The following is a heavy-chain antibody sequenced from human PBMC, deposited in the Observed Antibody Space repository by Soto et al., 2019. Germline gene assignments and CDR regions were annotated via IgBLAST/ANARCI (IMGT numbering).Heavy chain of an antibody. J-gene: IGHJ4*02. CDR2: INIVGSTT. CDR3: ERHLAGNRDY. V-gene: IGHV3-74*01. CDR1: GFTFSSYR. D-gene: IGHD3-16*01. Sequence: GGSLRLSCAASGFTFSSYRMHWVRQAPGKGLVWVSRINIVGSTTSYPDSVKGRFTISRKNAKNTLYLKMNFFKAGDTGVYYCERHLAGNRDYGGQGTLVTVPS.